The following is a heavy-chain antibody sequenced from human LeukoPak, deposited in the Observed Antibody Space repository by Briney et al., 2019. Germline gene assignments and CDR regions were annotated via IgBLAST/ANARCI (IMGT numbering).Heavy chain of an antibody. J-gene: IGHJ4*02. D-gene: IGHD1-26*01. CDR3: AEGPRSGSYVDY. CDR1: GFTFSSYG. CDR2: ISYDGSNK. V-gene: IGHV3-30*18. Sequence: GGSLRLSCAASGFTFSSYGMHWVRQAPGKGLEWVAGISYDGSNKYYADSVKGRFTISRDNSKNTLYLQMNSLRAEDTAVYYCAEGPRSGSYVDYWGQGTLVTVSS.